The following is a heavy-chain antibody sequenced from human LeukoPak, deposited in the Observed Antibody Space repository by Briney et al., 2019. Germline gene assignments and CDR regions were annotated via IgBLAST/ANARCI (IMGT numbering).Heavy chain of an antibody. CDR1: GDSVSSNSAA. V-gene: IGHV6-1*01. Sequence: SQTLSLTCDISGDSVSSNSAAWNWIRQSPSRGLEWLGRTFYRSKWYNEYEVSLKSRLTINADTSKNHFSLQLNPVTPEDTAVYYCARSGGTAIGNYERATFDYWGQGTLVTVSS. D-gene: IGHD1-7*01. CDR2: TFYRSKWYN. J-gene: IGHJ4*02. CDR3: ARSGGTAIGNYERATFDY.